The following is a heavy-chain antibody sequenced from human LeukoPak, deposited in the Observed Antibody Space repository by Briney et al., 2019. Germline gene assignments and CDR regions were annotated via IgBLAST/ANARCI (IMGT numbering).Heavy chain of an antibody. J-gene: IGHJ4*02. CDR1: GLTVSSNY. CDR2: IYNGDMT. Sequence: GGSLRLSCAASGLTVSSNYMSWVRQAPGKGLEWLSVIYNGDMTYYADSVKGRFTISRDNAKNSLYLQMNSLRAEDTAVYYCAREAWYYDILTGHFVSPYYFDYWGQGTLVTVSS. CDR3: AREAWYYDILTGHFVSPYYFDY. D-gene: IGHD3-9*01. V-gene: IGHV3-66*01.